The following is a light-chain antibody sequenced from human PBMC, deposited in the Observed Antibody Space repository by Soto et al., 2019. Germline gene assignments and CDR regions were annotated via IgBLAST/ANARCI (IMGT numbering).Light chain of an antibody. Sequence: EIVMTQSPATLSVSPGERATLSCRASQSVSDTLAWYKQKCGHAPRLVIYGASIRATGIPARFSGSGSRTDFSLTISSLQSEDFAVYYCQQYNNWPLTFGGGTKVVI. CDR2: GAS. CDR1: QSVSDT. V-gene: IGKV3D-15*01. CDR3: QQYNNWPLT. J-gene: IGKJ4*01.